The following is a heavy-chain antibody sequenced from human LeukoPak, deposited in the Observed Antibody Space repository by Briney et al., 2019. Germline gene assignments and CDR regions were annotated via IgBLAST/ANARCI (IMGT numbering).Heavy chain of an antibody. V-gene: IGHV3-21*01. CDR3: ASGASAIGYYGMDV. Sequence: AGGSLRLSCAASGFTFSSYSMTWVRQAPGKGLEWVSSISSSSSYIYYADSVKGRFTISRDNAKNSLYLQMNSLRAEDTAVYYCASGASAIGYYGMDVWGQGTTVTVSS. D-gene: IGHD2-2*02. CDR2: ISSSSSYI. CDR1: GFTFSSYS. J-gene: IGHJ6*02.